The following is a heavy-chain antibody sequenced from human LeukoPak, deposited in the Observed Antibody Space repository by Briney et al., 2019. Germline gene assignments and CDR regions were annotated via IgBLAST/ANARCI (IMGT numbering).Heavy chain of an antibody. CDR1: GASFSSGDQY. D-gene: IGHD2-15*01. CDR2: IHPSGRL. J-gene: IGHJ4*02. V-gene: IGHV4-31*03. CDR3: ASLVSGSGLTCSGGSCYGNYFDY. Sequence: SQTLSLTCTVSGASFSSGDQYWNWIRQSPGKGLEWIGSIHPSGRLYNNPSLESRVTISIDTSKNQFSLNLNSVTAADTAVYYCASLVSGSGLTCSGGSCYGNYFDYWGQGILVTVSS.